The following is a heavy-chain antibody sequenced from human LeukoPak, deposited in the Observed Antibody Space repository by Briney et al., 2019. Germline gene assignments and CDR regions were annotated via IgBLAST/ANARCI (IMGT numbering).Heavy chain of an antibody. Sequence: SQTLSLTCTVSGGSISSGGYYWSWIRQPPGKGLEWIGEINHSGSTNYNPSLKSRVTTSVDTSNNQFSLKLTSVTAADTAMYYCARGRSAFDSTSYYYEIWGRGILVTVSS. CDR1: GGSISSGGYY. J-gene: IGHJ4*01. CDR3: ARGRSAFDSTSYYYEI. V-gene: IGHV4-30-2*01. CDR2: INHSGST. D-gene: IGHD3-22*01.